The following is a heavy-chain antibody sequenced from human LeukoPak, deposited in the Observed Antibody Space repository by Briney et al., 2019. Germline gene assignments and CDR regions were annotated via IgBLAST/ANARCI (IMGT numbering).Heavy chain of an antibody. CDR2: ISAYNGRT. D-gene: IGHD3-22*01. CDR1: GYTFTTYG. CDR3: ARGLDYYDGSGYRSYWYFDL. J-gene: IGHJ2*01. Sequence: ASVKVSCKASGYTFTTYGISWVRQAPGQGLEWRGWISAYNGRTNYEEKLQDRVTMTTDTSASTAYMELRSLRSDDTAVYYCARGLDYYDGSGYRSYWYFDLWGRGTLVTVSS. V-gene: IGHV1-18*01.